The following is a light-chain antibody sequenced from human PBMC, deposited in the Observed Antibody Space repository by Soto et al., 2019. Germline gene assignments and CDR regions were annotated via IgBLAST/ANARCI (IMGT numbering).Light chain of an antibody. J-gene: IGLJ3*02. CDR1: RSNIGSNY. CDR3: AARDDSLSGPGV. Sequence: QSVLTQPPSASGTPGQRVTISCSGSRSNIGSNYVYWYQQVPGTAPKLLIYRNDQRPSGVPDRFSGSKSGTSASLAISGLRSEDEADYYCAARDDSLSGPGVFGGGTKVTVL. CDR2: RND. V-gene: IGLV1-47*01.